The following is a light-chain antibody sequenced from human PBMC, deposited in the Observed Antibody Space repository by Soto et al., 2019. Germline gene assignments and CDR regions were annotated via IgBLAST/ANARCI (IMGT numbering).Light chain of an antibody. Sequence: QLVLTQSPSASASLGASVTLTCTLSSGHSTYAIAWHQQQPEKGPRYLMKVDSDGSSHSKGDGIPDRFSGSSYGAERYLTISSLQSEDEADYYCQTWGTGIRVFGGGTKLTVL. CDR1: SGHSTYA. CDR2: VDSDGSSH. V-gene: IGLV4-69*01. J-gene: IGLJ3*02. CDR3: QTWGTGIRV.